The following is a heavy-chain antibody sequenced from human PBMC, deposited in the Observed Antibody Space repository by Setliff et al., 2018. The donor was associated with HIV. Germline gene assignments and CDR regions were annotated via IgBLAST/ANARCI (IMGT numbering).Heavy chain of an antibody. CDR1: GGSISSSSYY. Sequence: SETLSLTCTVSGGSISSSSYYWGWIRQPPGKGLEWIGSIYYSGSTYYNPSLKSRVTISVDTSKNQFSLKLSSVTAADTAVYYCASATTGYYFDYWGQGTLVTVSS. V-gene: IGHV4-39*01. D-gene: IGHD4-17*01. CDR2: IYYSGST. CDR3: ASATTGYYFDY. J-gene: IGHJ4*02.